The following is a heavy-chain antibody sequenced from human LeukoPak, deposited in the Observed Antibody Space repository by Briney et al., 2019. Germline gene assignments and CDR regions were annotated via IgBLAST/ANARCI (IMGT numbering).Heavy chain of an antibody. CDR3: ARSLYGVAVWCDP. CDR2: INPNSGGT. D-gene: IGHD4-17*01. V-gene: IGHV1-2*02. J-gene: IGHJ5*02. CDR1: GYTFTDDY. Sequence: ASVKVSCKASGYTFTDDYMDWVRHAPGQGLEWMGWINPNSGGTNYAQKFQGRVTMTRDTSISTAYLELSRLRADDTSAYYCARSLYGVAVWCDPWGEGTLVSVCS.